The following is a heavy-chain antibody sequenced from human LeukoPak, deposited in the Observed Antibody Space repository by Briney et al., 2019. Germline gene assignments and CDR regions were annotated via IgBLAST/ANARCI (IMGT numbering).Heavy chain of an antibody. D-gene: IGHD3-22*01. V-gene: IGHV3-11*04. CDR3: ARDRRPYDSSGYLIDY. CDR2: ISSSGSTI. CDR1: GFTFSDYY. Sequence: GGSLRLSCAASGFTFSDYYMSWVRQAPGKGLEGVSYISSSGSTIYYADSVKGRFTISRDNAKNSLYLQMNSLRAEDTAVYYCARDRRPYDSSGYLIDYWGQGTLVTVSS. J-gene: IGHJ4*02.